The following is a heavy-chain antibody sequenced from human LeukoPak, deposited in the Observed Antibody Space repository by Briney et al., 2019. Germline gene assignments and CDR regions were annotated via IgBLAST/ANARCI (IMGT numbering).Heavy chain of an antibody. D-gene: IGHD6-19*01. CDR1: GYTFTNYW. CDR3: ASSIAVAGTYCGMDV. V-gene: IGHV5-51*01. Sequence: GESLKISCKGSGYTFTNYWIGWVRQMPGKGLEWMGIIYPGDSDTRYSPSFQDPVTISADKSISTAYLQWNSLKASDTAMYYCASSIAVAGTYCGMDVWGQGTTVTVSS. CDR2: IYPGDSDT. J-gene: IGHJ6*02.